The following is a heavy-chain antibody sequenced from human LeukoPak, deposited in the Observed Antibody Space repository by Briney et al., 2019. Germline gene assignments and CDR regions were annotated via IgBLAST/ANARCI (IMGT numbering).Heavy chain of an antibody. CDR1: GFTFSDYY. D-gene: IGHD1-1*01. J-gene: IGHJ4*02. Sequence: GGSLRLSCAASGFTFSDYYMNWIRQAPGKGLEWVSTISGSGGRIFYGDSVKGRFTISRDSSKNTLFLQMNSLRAEDTAVYYCAKEGSNWNVDYWGQGTLVTVSS. CDR3: AKEGSNWNVDY. CDR2: ISGSGGRI. V-gene: IGHV3-23*01.